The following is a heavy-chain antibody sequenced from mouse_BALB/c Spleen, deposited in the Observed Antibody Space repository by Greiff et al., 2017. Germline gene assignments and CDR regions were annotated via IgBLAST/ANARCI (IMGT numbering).Heavy chain of an antibody. CDR3: ARYGYDFFYAMDY. D-gene: IGHD2-2*01. CDR2: IWGDGST. V-gene: IGHV2-6-7*01. Sequence: VMLVESGPGLVAPSQSLSITCTVSGFSLTGYGVNWVRQPPGKGLEWLGMIWGDGSTDYNSALKSRLSISKDNSKSQVFLKMNSLQTDDTARYYCARYGYDFFYAMDYWGQGTSVTVSS. J-gene: IGHJ4*01. CDR1: GFSLTGYG.